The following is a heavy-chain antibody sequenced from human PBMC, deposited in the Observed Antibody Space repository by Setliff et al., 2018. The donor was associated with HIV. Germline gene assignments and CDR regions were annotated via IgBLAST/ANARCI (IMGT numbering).Heavy chain of an antibody. D-gene: IGHD1-26*01. CDR1: GYTFSSYG. CDR3: ARPQWELGVDYYGMDV. CDR2: ISPSNGYT. V-gene: IGHV1-18*01. J-gene: IGHJ6*02. Sequence: GASVKVSCKASGYTFSSYGISWVRQAPGQGLEWMGWISPSNGYTDYAQKFRDRVTLTTDTSTSTAYMEIKSLTSDDTAVYYCARPQWELGVDYYGMDVWGQGTTVTVSS.